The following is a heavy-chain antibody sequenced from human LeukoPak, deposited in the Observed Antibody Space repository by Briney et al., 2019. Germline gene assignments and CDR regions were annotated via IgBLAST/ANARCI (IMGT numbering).Heavy chain of an antibody. J-gene: IGHJ5*02. D-gene: IGHD1-26*01. Sequence: SVKVSCKASGGTFSSYTISWVRQAPGQGLEWMGRIIPILGIANYAQKFQGSVTITADKSTSTAYMELSSLRSEDTAVYYCARQATSIVGATTNWFDPWGQGTLVTVSS. CDR1: GGTFSSYT. CDR3: ARQATSIVGATTNWFDP. CDR2: IIPILGIA. V-gene: IGHV1-69*02.